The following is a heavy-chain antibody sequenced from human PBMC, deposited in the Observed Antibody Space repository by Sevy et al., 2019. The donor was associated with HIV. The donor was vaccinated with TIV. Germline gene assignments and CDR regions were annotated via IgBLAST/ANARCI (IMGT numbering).Heavy chain of an antibody. Sequence: SETLSLTCTVSGGSITSLYWGWIRQPPGKGMEWIANIYYNGNTNYNPSLKSRVTISLDTSKNQFSLRLSSVTAADPXXXXXXXXXAWGRGYSWGQGTLVTVSS. J-gene: IGHJ4*02. CDR3: XXXXAWGRGYS. CDR1: GGSITSLY. V-gene: IGHV4-59*08. CDR2: IYYNGNT. D-gene: IGHD1-26*01.